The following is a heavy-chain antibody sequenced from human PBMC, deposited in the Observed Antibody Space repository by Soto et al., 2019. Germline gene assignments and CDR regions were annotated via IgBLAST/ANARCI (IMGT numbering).Heavy chain of an antibody. J-gene: IGHJ6*01. CDR2: MNPNSGDT. D-gene: IGHD3-10*01. CDR3: ARGHKSPAPPVRAVNAYYSYDMDA. V-gene: IGHV1-8*01. CDR1: GYTFSSYD. Sequence: QVQLVQSGAEVKKPGASVKVSCKASGYTFSSYDINWVRQATGQGLEWMGWMNPNSGDTNYAQKFQGRVTMTRNTGIPTAYMELSSRRAEDTPVYSCARGHKSPAPPVRAVNAYYSYDMDAWGEGTTVTVSP.